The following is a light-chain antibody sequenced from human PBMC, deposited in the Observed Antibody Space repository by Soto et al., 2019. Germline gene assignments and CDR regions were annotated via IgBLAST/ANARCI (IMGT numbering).Light chain of an antibody. Sequence: QAVVTQPPSLSGAPGQRVTISCTGSRSNIGAHYDVHWYQLLPGTAPKLLIYGNDNRPSGVPDRFSGSKSGTSASLAITGLQAEDEADYYCQSYDNSLSASVFGGGTKLTVL. CDR2: GND. V-gene: IGLV1-40*01. CDR1: RSNIGAHYD. J-gene: IGLJ3*02. CDR3: QSYDNSLSASV.